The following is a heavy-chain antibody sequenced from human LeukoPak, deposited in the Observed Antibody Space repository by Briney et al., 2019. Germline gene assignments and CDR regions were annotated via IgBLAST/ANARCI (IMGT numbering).Heavy chain of an antibody. CDR1: GGSFSFTNYY. D-gene: IGHD2-2*01. J-gene: IGHJ6*03. V-gene: IGHV4-39*07. CDR2: MYHSEST. Sequence: SETLSLTCTVSGGSFSFTNYYWGWIRQPPGKGLEWIGSMYHSESTYYNASLKSRVTISLDKSKKQFSLKLSSVTAADTAVYYCARGRSTATPLGYCSSTSCYAGIHYYYYYMDVWGKGTTVTISS. CDR3: ARGRSTATPLGYCSSTSCYAGIHYYYYYMDV.